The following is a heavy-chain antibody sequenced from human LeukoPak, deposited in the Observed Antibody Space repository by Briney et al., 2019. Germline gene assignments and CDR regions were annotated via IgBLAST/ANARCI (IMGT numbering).Heavy chain of an antibody. V-gene: IGHV1-46*01. Sequence: ASVKVSCKASGYTFTSNYIHWVRQAPGQGLEWMGMIYPRDGSTSYAQKFQGRVTVTRDTSLSTAYMELSNLRSDDTAVYYCARDEVVAAPNYFGMVVWGQGTSVSVSS. CDR3: ARDEVVAAPNYFGMVV. CDR1: GYTFTSNY. D-gene: IGHD2-15*01. CDR2: IYPRDGST. J-gene: IGHJ6*02.